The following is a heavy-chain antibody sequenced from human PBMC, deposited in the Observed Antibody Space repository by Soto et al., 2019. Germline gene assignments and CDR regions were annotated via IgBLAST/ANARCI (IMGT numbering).Heavy chain of an antibody. D-gene: IGHD3-9*01. J-gene: IGHJ5*02. CDR1: GFTFSEYS. Sequence: PGGSLRLSCSASGFTFSEYSMHRVRQAPGKGLQYVSTISSDGDITYYADSVKGRFTISRDNSKNTLYLQMNSLRPEDTAVYYCVKVSTFYDILTGYYSTNFFDPWGQGTLVTVS. CDR2: ISSDGDIT. V-gene: IGHV3-64D*06. CDR3: VKVSTFYDILTGYYSTNFFDP.